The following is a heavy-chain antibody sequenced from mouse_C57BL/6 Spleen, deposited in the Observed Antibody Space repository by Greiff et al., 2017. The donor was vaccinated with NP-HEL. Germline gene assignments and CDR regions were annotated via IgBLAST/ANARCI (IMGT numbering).Heavy chain of an antibody. D-gene: IGHD1-1*01. CDR3: AREGGSSYHWYFDV. V-gene: IGHV3-6*01. Sequence: EVKLVESGPGLVKPSQSLSLTCSVTGYSITSGYYWNWIRQFPGNKLEWMGYISYDGSNNYNPSLKNRISITRDTSKNQFFLKLNSVTTEDTATYYCAREGGSSYHWYFDVWGTGTTVTVSS. CDR1: GYSITSGYY. J-gene: IGHJ1*03. CDR2: ISYDGSN.